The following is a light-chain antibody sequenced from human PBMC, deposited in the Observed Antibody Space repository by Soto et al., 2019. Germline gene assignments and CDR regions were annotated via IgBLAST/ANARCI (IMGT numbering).Light chain of an antibody. J-gene: IGLJ3*02. CDR3: QSYASSLSGSV. CDR2: GDT. V-gene: IGLV1-40*01. Sequence: QSVLTQPPSGSWAPGQRGTISCTGSSSNIGAGYDVQWYQQLPGTAPKLLIYGDTNRPSGVPDRFSGSNSGTSASLAITGLPAEDESDYYCQSYASSLSGSVFGGGTQLTVL. CDR1: SSNIGAGYD.